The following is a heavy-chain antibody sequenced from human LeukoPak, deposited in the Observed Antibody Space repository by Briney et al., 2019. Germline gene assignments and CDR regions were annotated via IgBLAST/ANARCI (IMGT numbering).Heavy chain of an antibody. CDR1: GFTFSSYS. CDR2: ISSSSSII. Sequence: GGSLRLSCAASGFTFSSYSMNWVRQAPGKGLEWVSCISSSSSIIYYADSVKGRFTISRDNAKNSLYLQMNSLRDEDTAVYYCASGSGSGWYRGLDYWGQGTLVTVSS. CDR3: ASGSGSGWYRGLDY. V-gene: IGHV3-48*02. D-gene: IGHD6-19*01. J-gene: IGHJ4*02.